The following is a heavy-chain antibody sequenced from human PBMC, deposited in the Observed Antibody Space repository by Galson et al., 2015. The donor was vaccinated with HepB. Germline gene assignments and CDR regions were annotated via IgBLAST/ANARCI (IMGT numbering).Heavy chain of an antibody. CDR3: AKGGSGWPHQVDY. D-gene: IGHD6-19*01. V-gene: IGHV3-23*01. CDR1: GFAFRNYA. Sequence: SLRLSCAASGFAFRNYAMNWVRLAPGRGLEWVSAISASGVSTYYPDSVKGRFTISRDNSKNTVDLQMSSLRAEDTAVYYCAKGGSGWPHQVDYWGQGTLVTVSS. J-gene: IGHJ4*02. CDR2: ISASGVST.